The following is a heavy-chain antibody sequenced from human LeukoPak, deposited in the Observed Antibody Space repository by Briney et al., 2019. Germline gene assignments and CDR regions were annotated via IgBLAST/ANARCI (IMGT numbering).Heavy chain of an antibody. V-gene: IGHV4-4*07. CDR1: GGSISSYY. J-gene: IGHJ4*02. D-gene: IGHD6-19*01. CDR3: ARDLGQWLVKYYFDY. CDR2: IYTSGST. Sequence: SETLSLTCTVSGGSISSYYWSWIRQPAGKGLEWIGRIYTSGSTNYNPSLKSRVTMSVDTSKNQFSLKLSSVTAADTAVYYCARDLGQWLVKYYFDYWGQGTLVTVSS.